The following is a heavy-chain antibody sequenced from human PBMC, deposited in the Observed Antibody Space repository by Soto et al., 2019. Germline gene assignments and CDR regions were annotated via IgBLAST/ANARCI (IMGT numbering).Heavy chain of an antibody. CDR2: FDPEDGET. V-gene: IGHV1-24*01. Sequence: QVQLVQSGAEVKKPGASVKVSCKVSGYTLTELSMHWVRQAPGKGLEWMGGFDPEDGETIYAQKFQGRVTMTEDTSTDPAYMELSSLRSEDTAVYYCAITIRKLERRRCGRQYYFDYGGQGTLVTVSS. CDR1: GYTLTELS. D-gene: IGHD1-1*01. J-gene: IGHJ4*02. CDR3: AITIRKLERRRCGRQYYFDY.